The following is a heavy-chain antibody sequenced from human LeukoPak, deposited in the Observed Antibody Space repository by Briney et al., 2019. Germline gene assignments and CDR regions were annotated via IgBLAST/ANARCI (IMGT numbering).Heavy chain of an antibody. J-gene: IGHJ3*02. CDR3: ARDAFDDYGDHDAFDI. CDR2: INHSGST. Sequence: SETLSLTCAVYGGSFSGYYWSWIRQPPGKGLEWIGEINHSGSTNHNPSLKSRVTISVDTSKNQFSLKLSSVTAADTAVYYCARDAFDDYGDHDAFDIWGQGTMVTVSS. V-gene: IGHV4-34*01. CDR1: GGSFSGYY. D-gene: IGHD4-17*01.